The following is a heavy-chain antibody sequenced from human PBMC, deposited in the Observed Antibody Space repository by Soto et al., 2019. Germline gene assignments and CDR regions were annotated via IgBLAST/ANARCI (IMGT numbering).Heavy chain of an antibody. V-gene: IGHV4-39*01. D-gene: IGHD3-22*01. J-gene: IGHJ6*02. CDR1: GGSISSSSYY. Sequence: QLQLQESGPGLVKPSETLSLTCTVSGGSISSSSYYWGWIRQPPGKGLEWIGSIYYSGSTYYNPSLKSRVTISVDTSKNQFSLKLSSVTAADTAVYYCARQTYYYDSSGYEDYYYGMDVWGQGTTVTVSS. CDR3: ARQTYYYDSSGYEDYYYGMDV. CDR2: IYYSGST.